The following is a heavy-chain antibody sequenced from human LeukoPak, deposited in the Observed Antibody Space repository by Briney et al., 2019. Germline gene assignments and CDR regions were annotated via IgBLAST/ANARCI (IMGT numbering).Heavy chain of an antibody. D-gene: IGHD2-15*01. V-gene: IGHV3-74*01. CDR3: ARDPWVGYCSGGSCSRAY. CDR2: INSDGSST. J-gene: IGHJ4*02. Sequence: GGSLRLSCAASGFTFSGYWMRWVRQAPGKGLVWVSRINSDGSSTSYADSVKGRFTISRDNAKNTLYLQMNSLRAEDTAVYYCARDPWVGYCSGGSCSRAYWGQGTLVTVSS. CDR1: GFTFSGYW.